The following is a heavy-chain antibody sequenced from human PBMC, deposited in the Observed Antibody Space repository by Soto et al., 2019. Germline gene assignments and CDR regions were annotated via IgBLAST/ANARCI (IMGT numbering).Heavy chain of an antibody. CDR3: ARSWDPWDTAMVTNYFDY. V-gene: IGHV4-61*01. CDR2: IYYSGST. J-gene: IGHJ4*02. Sequence: SETLSLTCTVSGGSVSSGSYYWSWIRQPPGKGLEWIGYIYYSGSTNYNPSLKSRVTISVDTSKNQFSLKLSSVTAADTAVYYCARSWDPWDTAMVTNYFDYWGQGTLVTVSS. CDR1: GGSVSSGSYY. D-gene: IGHD5-18*01.